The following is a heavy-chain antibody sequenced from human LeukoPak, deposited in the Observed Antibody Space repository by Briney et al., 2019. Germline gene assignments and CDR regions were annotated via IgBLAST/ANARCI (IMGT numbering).Heavy chain of an antibody. CDR3: ARDTGTPWDY. CDR1: GFTFSSYG. D-gene: IGHD1-1*01. CDR2: ISYDGSNK. V-gene: IGHV3-30*03. J-gene: IGHJ4*02. Sequence: GGSLRLSCAASGFTFSSYGMHWVRQAPGKGLEWVAVISYDGSNKYYADSVKGRFTISRDNSKNTLYLQMNSLRAEDTAVYYCARDTGTPWDYWGQGTLVTVSS.